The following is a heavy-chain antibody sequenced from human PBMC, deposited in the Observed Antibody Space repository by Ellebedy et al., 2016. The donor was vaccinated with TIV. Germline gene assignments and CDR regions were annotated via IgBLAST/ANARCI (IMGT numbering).Heavy chain of an antibody. Sequence: GGSLRLSCAASGFPFIDSYMSWIRQAPGKGLEWVSYITSTGTIIHYEDPVMGRFTIPRDNDKNSLFLQMNSLRAEDTAVYYCATDGSYGDYLSPAHAFEIWGQGTVVAVSS. V-gene: IGHV3-11*04. J-gene: IGHJ3*02. CDR2: ITSTGTII. D-gene: IGHD4-17*01. CDR1: GFPFIDSY. CDR3: ATDGSYGDYLSPAHAFEI.